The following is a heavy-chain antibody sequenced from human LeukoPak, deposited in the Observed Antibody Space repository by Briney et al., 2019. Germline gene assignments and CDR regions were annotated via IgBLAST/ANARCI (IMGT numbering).Heavy chain of an antibody. CDR2: IGTAGDT. CDR1: GFTFSSYD. Sequence: PGGSLRLSCAASGFTFSSYDMHWVRQAKGQGLEWVSAIGTAGDTYYPGSVKGRFTISRENAKISLYLQMNSLRAGDTAVYYCARDLHGMDVWGQGTTVTVSS. CDR3: ARDLHGMDV. J-gene: IGHJ6*02. V-gene: IGHV3-13*01.